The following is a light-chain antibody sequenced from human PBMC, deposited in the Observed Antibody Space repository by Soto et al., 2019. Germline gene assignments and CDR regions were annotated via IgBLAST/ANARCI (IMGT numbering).Light chain of an antibody. CDR1: QAINNY. CDR3: QQLSSYPIT. J-gene: IGKJ4*01. Sequence: IQLTQSPSSLSASIGDRVTISCRASQAINNYLAWYQQKPGKGPKLLIYSASTLQSGVPSRFSGSGSGTDFSLTISRLQPEDFATYYCQQLSSYPITFGGGTKVEI. V-gene: IGKV1-9*01. CDR2: SAS.